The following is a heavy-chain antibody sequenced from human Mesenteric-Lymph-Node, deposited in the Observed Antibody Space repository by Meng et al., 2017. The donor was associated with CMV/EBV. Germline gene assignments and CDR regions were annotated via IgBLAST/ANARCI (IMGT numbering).Heavy chain of an antibody. V-gene: IGHV3-48*03. Sequence: GESLKIPCAGSGFIFSSYEINWVRQAPGRGLEWISYISSSASSKNYADSVKGRFTISRDNAKKSVYLQMNSLRAEDTAVYYCRAGGSSSWSYYYYYGMDVWGQGTTVTVSS. D-gene: IGHD6-13*01. CDR1: GFIFSSYE. CDR2: ISSSASSK. J-gene: IGHJ6*02. CDR3: RAGGSSSWSYYYYYGMDV.